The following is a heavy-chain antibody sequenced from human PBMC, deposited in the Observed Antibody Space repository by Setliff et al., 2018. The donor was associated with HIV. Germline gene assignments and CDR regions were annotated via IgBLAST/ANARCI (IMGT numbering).Heavy chain of an antibody. V-gene: IGHV3-21*01. Sequence: KPGGSLRLSCAASGFTFRNYKFNWVRQAPGRGLEWVSSISIGSGGAIDYADSVQGRFTISRDNSKNSLYLQMNGLRVEDTGVYYCARVFLEWLLYRPDYVMDVWGQGTTVPVSS. J-gene: IGHJ6*02. CDR1: GFTFRNYK. CDR3: ARVFLEWLLYRPDYVMDV. D-gene: IGHD3-3*01. CDR2: ISIGSGGAI.